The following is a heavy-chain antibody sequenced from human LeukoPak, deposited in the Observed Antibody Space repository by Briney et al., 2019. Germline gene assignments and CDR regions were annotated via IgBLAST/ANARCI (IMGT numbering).Heavy chain of an antibody. Sequence: SETLSLTCTVSGGSISSGSYYWSWIRQPAGKGLEWIGRIYTSGSPNYNPSLKSRVTISVDTSKNQFSLKLSSVTAADTAVYYCARDRIAAALDYYMDVWGKGTTVTVSS. CDR2: IYTSGSP. CDR3: ARDRIAAALDYYMDV. V-gene: IGHV4-61*02. CDR1: GGSISSGSYY. J-gene: IGHJ6*03. D-gene: IGHD6-13*01.